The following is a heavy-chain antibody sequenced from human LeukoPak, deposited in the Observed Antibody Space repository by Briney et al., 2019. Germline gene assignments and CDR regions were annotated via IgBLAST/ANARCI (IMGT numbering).Heavy chain of an antibody. CDR1: GGSFSGYY. CDR2: INYSGST. Sequence: PSETLSLTCAVYGGSFSGYYWSWIRQPPGKGLEWIGEINYSGSTNYKTSLKSRVTISVDTSKNQFSLKLSSVTAADTAVYYCARGGYCSSTSCYGGGFDPWGQGTLVTVSS. V-gene: IGHV4-34*01. CDR3: ARGGYCSSTSCYGGGFDP. D-gene: IGHD2-2*01. J-gene: IGHJ5*02.